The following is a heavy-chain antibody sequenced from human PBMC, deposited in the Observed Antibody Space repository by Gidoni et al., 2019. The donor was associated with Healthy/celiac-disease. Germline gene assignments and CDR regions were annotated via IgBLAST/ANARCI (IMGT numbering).Heavy chain of an antibody. CDR1: GFTFSDYY. J-gene: IGHJ4*02. V-gene: IGHV3-11*06. CDR2: SSSSSSYT. D-gene: IGHD2-8*01. CDR3: ARKYCTNGVCYKDY. Sequence: QVQLVESGGGLVKPGGSLRLSCAASGFTFSDYYMSWIRQAPGKGLEWVSYSSSSSSYTNYADSVKGRFTISRDNAKNSLYLQMNSLRAEDTAVYYCARKYCTNGVCYKDYWGQGTLVTVSS.